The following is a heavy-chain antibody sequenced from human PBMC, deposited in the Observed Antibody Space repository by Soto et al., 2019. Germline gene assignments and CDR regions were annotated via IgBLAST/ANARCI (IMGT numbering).Heavy chain of an antibody. V-gene: IGHV4-31*02. Sequence: SWIRQDPGKGLEWIGYIYYSGSTYYNPSLKSRVTISVDTSKNQFSLKLSSVTAADTAVYYCARDRLVITAGRAFDICGEGT. J-gene: IGHJ3*02. D-gene: IGHD3-10*01. CDR2: IYYSGST. CDR3: ARDRLVITAGRAFDI.